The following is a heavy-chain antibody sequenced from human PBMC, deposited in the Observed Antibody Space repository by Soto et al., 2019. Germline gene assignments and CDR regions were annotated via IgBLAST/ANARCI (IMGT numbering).Heavy chain of an antibody. CDR2: IIPIFGTA. V-gene: IGHV1-69*13. J-gene: IGHJ3*02. CDR1: GGTFSSYA. D-gene: IGHD5-12*01. CDR3: ARDGDGYNLNAFDI. Sequence: SVKVSCKASGGTFSSYAISWVRQAPGQGLEWMGGIIPIFGTANYAQKFQGRVTITADESTSTAYMELSSLRSEDTAVYYCARDGDGYNLNAFDIWGQGTMVTVSS.